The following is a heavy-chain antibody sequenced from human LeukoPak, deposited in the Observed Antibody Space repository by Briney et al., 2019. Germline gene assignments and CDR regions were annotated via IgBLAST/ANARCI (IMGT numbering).Heavy chain of an antibody. CDR1: GGTFSSYA. Sequence: SVKVSCKASGGTFSSYAISWVRQAPGQGLEWMGRIIPIFGTANYAQKFQGRVTITADESTSTAYMELSSLRSEDTAVYYCASVGCSGGSCYSGPFDYWGQGTLVTVSS. V-gene: IGHV1-69*13. J-gene: IGHJ4*02. D-gene: IGHD2-15*01. CDR2: IIPIFGTA. CDR3: ASVGCSGGSCYSGPFDY.